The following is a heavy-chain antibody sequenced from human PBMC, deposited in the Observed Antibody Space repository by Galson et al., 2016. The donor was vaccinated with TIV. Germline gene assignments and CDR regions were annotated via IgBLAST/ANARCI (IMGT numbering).Heavy chain of an antibody. CDR3: AKCRNTAMDTYYYYYGLDV. J-gene: IGHJ6*02. Sequence: WVRQAPGQGLEWMGGIIPLFGEAHYAQKFQGRVTISADESTSTVYMELSGLRSGDTAMYYCAKCRNTAMDTYYYYYGLDVWGQGTTVTVSS. D-gene: IGHD5-18*01. CDR2: IIPLFGEA. V-gene: IGHV1-69*01.